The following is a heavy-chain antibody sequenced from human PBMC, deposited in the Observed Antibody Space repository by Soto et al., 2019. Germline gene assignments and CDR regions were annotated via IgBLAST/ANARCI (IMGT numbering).Heavy chain of an antibody. Sequence: EVQLVESGGGLVQPGGSLRLSFAASGFTFSSYSMNWVRQAPGKGLEWVSYISSSSSTIYYADSVKGRFTTSRDNAKNSLYLQMNSLRAEDTAVYYCARETQWLNWFDPWGQGTLVTVSS. J-gene: IGHJ5*02. V-gene: IGHV3-48*01. D-gene: IGHD6-19*01. CDR1: GFTFSSYS. CDR3: ARETQWLNWFDP. CDR2: ISSSSSTI.